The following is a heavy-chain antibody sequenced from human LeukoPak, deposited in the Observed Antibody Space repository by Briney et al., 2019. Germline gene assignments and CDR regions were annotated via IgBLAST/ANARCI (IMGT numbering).Heavy chain of an antibody. Sequence: SETLSLTCAVYGGSFSSYYWSWIRQPPGKGLEWIGYIYYSGSTNYNPSLKSRVTISVDTSKNQFSLKLSSVTAADTAVYYCARARLEFGELLHLDYWGQGTLVTVSS. CDR2: IYYSGST. D-gene: IGHD3-10*01. CDR1: GGSFSSYY. CDR3: ARARLEFGELLHLDY. J-gene: IGHJ4*02. V-gene: IGHV4-59*01.